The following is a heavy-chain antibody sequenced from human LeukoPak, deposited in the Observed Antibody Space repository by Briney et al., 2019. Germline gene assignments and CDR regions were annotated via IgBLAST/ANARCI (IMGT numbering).Heavy chain of an antibody. J-gene: IGHJ4*02. CDR3: TTDQYSGTMTFDH. CDR2: IKSKTDGGTT. CDR1: GFTSSSYG. V-gene: IGHV3-15*01. Sequence: GGSLRLSCAASGFTSSSYGMHWVRQAPGKGLEWVGRIKSKTDGGTTDYAAPVKGRFTISRDDSKNTLYLQMNSLKTEDTAIYYCTTDQYSGTMTFDHWGQGTLVTVSS. D-gene: IGHD3-22*01.